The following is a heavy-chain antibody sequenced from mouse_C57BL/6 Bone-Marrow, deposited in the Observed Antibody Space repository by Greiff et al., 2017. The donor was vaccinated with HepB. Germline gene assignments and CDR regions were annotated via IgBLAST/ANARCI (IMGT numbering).Heavy chain of an antibody. CDR1: GFNIKDDY. V-gene: IGHV14-4*01. J-gene: IGHJ1*03. Sequence: EVKLQESGAELVRPGASVKLSCTASGFNIKDDYMHWVKQRPEQGLEWIGWIDPENGDTEYASKFQGKATITADTSSNTAYLQLSSLTSEDTAVYYCTTHYGSSYPSYWYFDVWGTGTTVTVSS. CDR3: TTHYGSSYPSYWYFDV. D-gene: IGHD1-1*01. CDR2: IDPENGDT.